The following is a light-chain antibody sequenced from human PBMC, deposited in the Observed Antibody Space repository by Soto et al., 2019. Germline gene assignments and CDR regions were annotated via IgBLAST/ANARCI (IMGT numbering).Light chain of an antibody. CDR3: QQYNSYSIT. V-gene: IGKV3-11*01. CDR2: DAS. CDR1: QSVSSY. Sequence: DIVLTQSQVTLSLSPWERAALSSSASQSVSSYLAWYQQKPGQAPRLLIFDASTRAAGIPARFSGSGSGTEFTLTISSLQPDDFATYYCQQYNSYSITFGQGTRLEIK. J-gene: IGKJ5*01.